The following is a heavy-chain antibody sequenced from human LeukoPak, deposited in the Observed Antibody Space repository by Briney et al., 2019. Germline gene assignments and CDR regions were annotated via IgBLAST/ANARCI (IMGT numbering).Heavy chain of an antibody. J-gene: IGHJ4*02. CDR1: GFTFSTYA. CDR3: ARESRYRDYFDY. Sequence: AGSLRLSCAASGFTFSTYAISWVRQAPGKGLEWVSGVSPSGNTTYYPDSVKGRFAISRDNAKNTVYLRMNSVRADDTAVYYCARESRYRDYFDYWGQGTMVTVSS. CDR2: VSPSGNTT. V-gene: IGHV3-23*01. D-gene: IGHD1-14*01.